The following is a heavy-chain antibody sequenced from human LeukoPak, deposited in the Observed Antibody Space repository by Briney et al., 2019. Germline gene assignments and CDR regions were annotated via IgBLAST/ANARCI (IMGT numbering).Heavy chain of an antibody. CDR2: INPNSGGT. J-gene: IGHJ4*02. CDR1: GYTFTGYY. CDR3: ARDADSSGYPHY. D-gene: IGHD3-22*01. V-gene: IGHV1-2*02. Sequence: GASVQVSRKASGYTFTGYYMHWVRQAPGQGLEWMGWINPNSGGTNYAQKFQGRVTMTRDTSISTAYMELSRLRSDDTAVYYCARDADSSGYPHYWGQGTLVTVSS.